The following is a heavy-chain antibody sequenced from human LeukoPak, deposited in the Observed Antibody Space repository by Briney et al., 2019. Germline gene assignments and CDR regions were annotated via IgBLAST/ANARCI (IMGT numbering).Heavy chain of an antibody. CDR3: TREASSIFDY. D-gene: IGHD2-2*01. CDR2: ITGSGGTT. Sequence: PGGSLRLSCAASGFTFSSYAMSWVRQAPGKGLGWVSAITGSGGTTYYADSVKGRFTISRDNSKNTLYLQMNSLRAEDTAVYYCTREASSIFDYWGQGTLVTVSS. J-gene: IGHJ4*02. CDR1: GFTFSSYA. V-gene: IGHV3-23*01.